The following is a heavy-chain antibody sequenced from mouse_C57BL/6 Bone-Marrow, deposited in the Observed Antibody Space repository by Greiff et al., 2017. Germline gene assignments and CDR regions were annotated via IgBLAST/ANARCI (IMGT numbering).Heavy chain of an antibody. CDR3: ARRSAWFAY. V-gene: IGHV5-4*01. CDR1: GFTFSSYA. J-gene: IGHJ3*01. Sequence: EVHLVESGGGLVKPGGSLKLSCAASGFTFSSYAMSWVRQTPEKRLEWVATISDGGSYTYYPDNVKGRFTISRDNAKNNLYLQMSHLKSEDTAMYYCARRSAWFAYWGQGTLVTVSA. CDR2: ISDGGSYT.